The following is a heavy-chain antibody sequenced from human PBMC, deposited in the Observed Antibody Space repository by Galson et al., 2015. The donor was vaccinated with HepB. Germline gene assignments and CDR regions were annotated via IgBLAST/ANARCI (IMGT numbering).Heavy chain of an antibody. CDR3: RLAGFERGIGVAGTVDY. CDR2: IRYDGSNK. Sequence: SLRLSCAASGFTFSSYGMHWVRQAPGKGLEWVAFIRYDGSNKYYADSVKGRFTISRDNSKNTLYLQMNSLRAEDTAVYYCRLAGFERGIGVAGTVDYWGQGTLVTVSS. V-gene: IGHV3-30*02. D-gene: IGHD6-19*01. CDR1: GFTFSSYG. J-gene: IGHJ4*02.